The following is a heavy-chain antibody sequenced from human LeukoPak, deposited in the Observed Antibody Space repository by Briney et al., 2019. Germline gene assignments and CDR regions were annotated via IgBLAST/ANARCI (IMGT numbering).Heavy chain of an antibody. CDR2: INHSGST. CDR1: GGSFSGYY. D-gene: IGHD6-13*01. Sequence: KPSETLSLTCAVYGGSFSGYYWSWIRQPPGKGLEWIGEINHSGSTNYNLSLKSRVTISVDTSKNQFSLKLSSVTAADTAVYYCARQMGAGTAIFDYWGQGTLVTVSS. J-gene: IGHJ4*02. V-gene: IGHV4-34*01. CDR3: ARQMGAGTAIFDY.